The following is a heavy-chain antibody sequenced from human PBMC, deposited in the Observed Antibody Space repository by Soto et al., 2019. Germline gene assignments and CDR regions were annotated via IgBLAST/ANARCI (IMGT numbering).Heavy chain of an antibody. Sequence: LRLSCAASGFTFSSYGMHWVRQAPGKGLEWVAVIWYDGSNKYYADSVKGRFTISRDNSKNTLYLQMNSLRAEDTAVYYCARDQYYYGSGEYGMDVWGQGTTVTVSS. CDR3: ARDQYYYGSGEYGMDV. CDR2: IWYDGSNK. CDR1: GFTFSSYG. D-gene: IGHD3-10*01. V-gene: IGHV3-33*01. J-gene: IGHJ6*02.